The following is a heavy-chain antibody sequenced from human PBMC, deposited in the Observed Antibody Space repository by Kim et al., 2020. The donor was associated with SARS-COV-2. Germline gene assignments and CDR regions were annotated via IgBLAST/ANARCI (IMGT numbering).Heavy chain of an antibody. Sequence: GGSLRLSCAASGFTFSSYWMSWVRQAPGKGLEWVANIKQDGSEKYYVDSVKGRFTISRDNAKNSLYLQMNSLRAEDTAVYYCARYKQQLNYNYYGMDVWGQGTTVTVSS. CDR1: GFTFSSYW. CDR3: ARYKQQLNYNYYGMDV. V-gene: IGHV3-7*03. CDR2: IKQDGSEK. J-gene: IGHJ6*02. D-gene: IGHD6-13*01.